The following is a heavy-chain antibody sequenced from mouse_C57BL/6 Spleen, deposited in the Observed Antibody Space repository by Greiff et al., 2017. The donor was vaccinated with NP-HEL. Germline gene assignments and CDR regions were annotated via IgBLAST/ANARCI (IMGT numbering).Heavy chain of an antibody. CDR2: ISSGSSTI. CDR3: ARPGSSFYWYFDV. Sequence: DVQLQESGGGLVKPGGSLKLSCAASGFTFSDYGMHWVRQAPEKGLEWVAYISSGSSTIYYADTVKGRFTISRDNAKNTLFLQMTSLRSEDTAMYYCARPGSSFYWYFDVWGTGTTVTVSS. V-gene: IGHV5-17*01. CDR1: GFTFSDYG. D-gene: IGHD1-1*01. J-gene: IGHJ1*03.